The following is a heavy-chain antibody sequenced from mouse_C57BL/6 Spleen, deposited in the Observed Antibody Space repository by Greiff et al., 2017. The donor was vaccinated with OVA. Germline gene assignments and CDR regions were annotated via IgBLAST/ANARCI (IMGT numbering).Heavy chain of an antibody. Sequence: EVQLQQSGPELVKPGASVKIPCKASGYTFTDYNMDWVKQSHGKSLEWIGDINPNNGGTIYNQKFKGKATLTVDKSSSTAYMELRSLTSEDTAVYYCARSGYSNYGAYWGQGTLVTVSA. CDR3: ARSGYSNYGAY. J-gene: IGHJ3*01. D-gene: IGHD2-5*01. CDR1: GYTFTDYN. V-gene: IGHV1-18*01. CDR2: INPNNGGT.